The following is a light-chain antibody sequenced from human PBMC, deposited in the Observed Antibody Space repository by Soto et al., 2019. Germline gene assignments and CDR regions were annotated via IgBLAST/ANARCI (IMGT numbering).Light chain of an antibody. V-gene: IGKV1-27*01. Sequence: DIRMTQSPSSISASLGDSVTITSRASQGINNYLAWYQQKTGKVPVLLIYSASTLKPGIPSRFSGTGTGTDFTLTISRLEPEDFAVYYCQQRSNWPITFGQGTRLEIK. J-gene: IGKJ5*01. CDR2: SAS. CDR1: QGINNY. CDR3: QQRSNWPIT.